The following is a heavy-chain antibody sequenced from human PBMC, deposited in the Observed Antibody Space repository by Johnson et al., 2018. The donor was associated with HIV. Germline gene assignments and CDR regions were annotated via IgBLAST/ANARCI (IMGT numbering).Heavy chain of an antibody. D-gene: IGHD2-21*02. Sequence: VQLVESGGGVVQPGGSLRLSCAASGFTFRSYGMHWVRQAPGKGLEWVAFIRYDGSNKYYADSVKGLFTISRDNSKNTLYLQMNSLRAEDTAVYYCAKDQHIVVVTADDAFDIWGQGTMVTVSS. CDR1: GFTFRSYG. V-gene: IGHV3-30*02. CDR3: AKDQHIVVVTADDAFDI. J-gene: IGHJ3*02. CDR2: IRYDGSNK.